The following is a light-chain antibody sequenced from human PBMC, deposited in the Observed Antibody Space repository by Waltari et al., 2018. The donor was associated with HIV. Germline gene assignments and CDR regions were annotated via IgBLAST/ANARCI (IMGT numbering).Light chain of an antibody. CDR2: DVI. J-gene: IGLJ2*01. CDR3: CSYAGRNTMV. Sequence: QSALTQPRSVSGSPGQSVTISCTGTSSDVGGFNYVYWYQQYPRSRPKLLMYDVIKRRAGVPDGLSGSNSGNTASLTTSGVQAEEEADYYCCSYAGRNTMVFGGGTTLTVL. V-gene: IGLV2-11*01. CDR1: SSDVGGFNY.